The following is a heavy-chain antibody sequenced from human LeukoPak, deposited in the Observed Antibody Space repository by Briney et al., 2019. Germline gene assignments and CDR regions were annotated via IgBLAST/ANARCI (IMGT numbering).Heavy chain of an antibody. D-gene: IGHD1-20*01. CDR3: AKTVSGTLNSSGY. CDR1: GFTFISHV. CDR2: ISGSGGST. Sequence: GGSLRLSCAASGFTFISHVMTWVRQAPGKGLEWVSAISGSGGSTYYADSVKGRFTISRDNSKNTLYLQMNSLRAEDTAVYYCAKTVSGTLNSSGYWGQGTLVTVSS. J-gene: IGHJ4*02. V-gene: IGHV3-23*01.